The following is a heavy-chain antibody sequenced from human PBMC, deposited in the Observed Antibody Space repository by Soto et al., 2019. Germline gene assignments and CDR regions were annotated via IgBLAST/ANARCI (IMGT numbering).Heavy chain of an antibody. J-gene: IGHJ4*02. CDR2: ISNHGNDQ. CDR1: GFTFSDYG. D-gene: IGHD1-26*01. Sequence: QVQLVESGGGVVQPGRSLRLSCAASGFTFSDYGMHWVRQAPGEGLEWVAIISNHGNDQYYADSVEGRFTISRDNSKNSLYLQGDSLRPEDTAFYYCATALRGSSYYVPDYWGQGSLVTVSS. CDR3: ATALRGSSYYVPDY. V-gene: IGHV3-30*03.